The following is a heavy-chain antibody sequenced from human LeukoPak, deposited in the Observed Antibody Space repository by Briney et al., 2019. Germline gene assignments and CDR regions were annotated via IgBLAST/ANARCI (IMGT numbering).Heavy chain of an antibody. D-gene: IGHD1-26*01. Sequence: GASVKVSCKASGYTFTGYYMHWVRKAPGQGLEWMGWINPNSGGTNYAQKFQGRVTMTRDTSIGTAYMELSRLRSDDTAVYYCARFSGSSNFDYWGQGTLVTVPS. CDR1: GYTFTGYY. CDR2: INPNSGGT. V-gene: IGHV1-2*02. J-gene: IGHJ4*02. CDR3: ARFSGSSNFDY.